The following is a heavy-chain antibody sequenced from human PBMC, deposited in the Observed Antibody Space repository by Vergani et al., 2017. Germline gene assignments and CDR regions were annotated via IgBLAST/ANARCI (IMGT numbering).Heavy chain of an antibody. CDR3: ARASLPVGMYEFWSANWFDP. D-gene: IGHD3-3*01. Sequence: QVQLQESGPGLVKPSQTLSLTCTVSGGSISSGSYYWSWIRQPAGKGLEWIGRIYTSGSTNYNPSLKSRVTIAVDTSKNQFSLKLSSVTAADTAVYYCARASLPVGMYEFWSANWFDPWGQGTLVTVSS. CDR2: IYTSGST. CDR1: GGSISSGSYY. J-gene: IGHJ5*02. V-gene: IGHV4-61*02.